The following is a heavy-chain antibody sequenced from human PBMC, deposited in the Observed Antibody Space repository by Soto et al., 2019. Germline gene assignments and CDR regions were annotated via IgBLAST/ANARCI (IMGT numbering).Heavy chain of an antibody. Sequence: SETLSLTCTVSGGSISSYYWSWIRQPPGKGLEWIGYIYYSGSTNYNPSLKSRVTISVDTSKNQFSLKLSSVTAADTAVYYCERHSEKGIYYYYYYMDVWGKGTTVTVSS. CDR3: ERHSEKGIYYYYYYMDV. CDR1: GGSISSYY. V-gene: IGHV4-59*08. CDR2: IYYSGST. D-gene: IGHD3-10*01. J-gene: IGHJ6*03.